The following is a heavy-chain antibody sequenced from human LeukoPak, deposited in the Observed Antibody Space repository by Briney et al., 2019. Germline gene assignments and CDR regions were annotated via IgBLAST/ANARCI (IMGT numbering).Heavy chain of an antibody. V-gene: IGHV1-18*01. CDR1: GYTFTSYG. D-gene: IGHD3-3*01. Sequence: SVNISCKASGYTFTSYGLSWVRQAPGQGLEWMGWISAYNGNTNYAQKFQGRVTMTTDTSTSTAYMELRSLRSDDTAVYYCARDRLRFLPWDWFDPWGQGTVVQDSS. J-gene: IGHJ5*02. CDR3: ARDRLRFLPWDWFDP. CDR2: ISAYNGNT.